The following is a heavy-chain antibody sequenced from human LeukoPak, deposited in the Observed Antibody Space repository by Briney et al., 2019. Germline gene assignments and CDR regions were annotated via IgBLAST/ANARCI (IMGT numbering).Heavy chain of an antibody. CDR1: GGSISSSSYY. J-gene: IGHJ6*04. D-gene: IGHD3-3*01. V-gene: IGHV4-61*05. CDR3: ARVHQGHYDFWSGPMDV. CDR2: IYYSGST. Sequence: SETLSLTCTVSGGSISSSSYYWGWIRQPPGKGLEWIGYIYYSGSTNYNPSLKSRVTISVDTSKNQFSLKLSSVTAADTAVYYCARVHQGHYDFWSGPMDVWGKGTTVTVSS.